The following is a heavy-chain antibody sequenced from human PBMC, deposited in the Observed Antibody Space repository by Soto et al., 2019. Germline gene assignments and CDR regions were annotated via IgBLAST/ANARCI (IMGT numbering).Heavy chain of an antibody. D-gene: IGHD3-10*01. CDR3: ARAYGSGRTYDH. Sequence: QVQLQESGPGLVKPAETLSLTCTSSTDSVSSYDWAWIRRPAGKGLEWIGHIYAHGGPTYNPSLKSRVTLSLDTSKNQVSLNLASVTAMDTAVYYCARAYGSGRTYDHWGQGTLVTVSS. CDR1: TDSVSSYD. J-gene: IGHJ4*02. CDR2: IYAHGGP. V-gene: IGHV4-4*07.